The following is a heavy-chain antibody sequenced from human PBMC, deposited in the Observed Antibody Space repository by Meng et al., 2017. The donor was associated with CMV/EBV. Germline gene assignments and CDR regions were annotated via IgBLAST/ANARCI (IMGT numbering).Heavy chain of an antibody. V-gene: IGHV4-4*07. CDR2: IYASGST. J-gene: IGHJ4*02. Sequence: LVRPSDTLSHPCIVFGCSISCYIWCWIRQPAGKGLEWIGRIYASGSTNYNPSLKRRVTMSVDTSKNQFYLKLSSVTAADTAVYYCARDSSGWYPHFDYWGQGTLVTVSS. CDR3: ARDSSGWYPHFDY. D-gene: IGHD6-19*01. CDR1: GCSISCYI.